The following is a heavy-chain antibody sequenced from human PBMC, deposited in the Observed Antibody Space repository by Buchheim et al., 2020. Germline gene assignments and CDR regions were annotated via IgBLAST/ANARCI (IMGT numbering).Heavy chain of an antibody. Sequence: QVQLVESGGGVVQPGRSLRLSCAASGFTFSSYGMHWVRQAPGKGLEWVAVISYDGSNKYYADSVKGRFTISRDNSKNTLYLQMNSLRAEDTAVYYCSKERSGSYLNSGVAHWGQGTL. V-gene: IGHV3-30*18. D-gene: IGHD1-26*01. CDR3: SKERSGSYLNSGVAH. J-gene: IGHJ4*02. CDR2: ISYDGSNK. CDR1: GFTFSSYG.